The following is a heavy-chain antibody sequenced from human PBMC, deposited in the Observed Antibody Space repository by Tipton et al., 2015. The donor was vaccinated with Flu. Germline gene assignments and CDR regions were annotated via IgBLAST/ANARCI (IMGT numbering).Heavy chain of an antibody. J-gene: IGHJ6*02. D-gene: IGHD3-10*01. V-gene: IGHV4-59*12. CDR3: ARARAPYYYYAMDV. CDR2: VSRTGST. CDR1: GGFFSSYY. Sequence: LRLSCTVSGGFFSSYYWNWIRQFPGKGLEWIGTVSRTGSTIYNPSLKSRVTISIDTSKNQFSLNMRSVTAADMAVYYCARARAPYYYYAMDVWGQGATVTVS.